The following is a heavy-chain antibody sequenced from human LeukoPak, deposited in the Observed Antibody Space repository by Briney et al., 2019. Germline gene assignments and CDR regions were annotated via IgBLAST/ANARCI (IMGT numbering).Heavy chain of an antibody. J-gene: IGHJ4*02. V-gene: IGHV1-69*04. CDR2: IIPIPGMA. CDR3: ARAVVVARGLMAYFDY. D-gene: IGHD3-10*01. CDR1: GGTFSFYA. Sequence: SVKVSCKASGGTFSFYAINWVRQAPGQGLEWMGRIIPIPGMANYAQKFQGRVTLTADSPTSTAYMEVSSLRSEDTAVYYCARAVVVARGLMAYFDYWGQGTLVTVSS.